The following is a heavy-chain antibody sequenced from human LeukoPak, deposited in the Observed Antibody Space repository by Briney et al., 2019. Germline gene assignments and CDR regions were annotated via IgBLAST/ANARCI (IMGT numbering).Heavy chain of an antibody. CDR2: INHSGST. Sequence: SETLSLTCAVYGGSFSGYYWSWIRQPPGKGLEWIGEINHSGSTNYNPSLKSRVTISVDTSKNQFSLKLSSVTVADTAVYYCARAPGPQLWLVGAFDIWGQGTMVTVSS. CDR1: GGSFSGYY. J-gene: IGHJ3*02. D-gene: IGHD5-18*01. CDR3: ARAPGPQLWLVGAFDI. V-gene: IGHV4-34*01.